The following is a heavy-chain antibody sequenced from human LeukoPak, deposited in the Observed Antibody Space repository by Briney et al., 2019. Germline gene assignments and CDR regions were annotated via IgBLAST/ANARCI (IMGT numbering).Heavy chain of an antibody. CDR1: GPTFSTYW. Sequence: PGGSLRPSCAASGPTFSTYWMTWVRQVQGKGLEWVATIKPDGSEKGYVDSVKDQFTISRDNAKNSLYLQMNSLRVEDTPVYYCARGGYRRKEFWGQGTLVTVSS. J-gene: IGHJ4*02. V-gene: IGHV3-7*01. CDR2: IKPDGSEK. CDR3: ARGGYRRKEF. D-gene: IGHD2-15*01.